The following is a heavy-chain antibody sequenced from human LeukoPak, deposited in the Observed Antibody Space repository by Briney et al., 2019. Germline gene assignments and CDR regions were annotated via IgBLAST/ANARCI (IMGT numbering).Heavy chain of an antibody. D-gene: IGHD6-19*01. J-gene: IGHJ4*02. CDR1: GFTVSSNY. CDR3: ARQTRIAVAGTTDY. CDR2: IYSGGST. Sequence: GGSLRPSCAASGFTVSSNYMSCVRQAPGKGLEWVSVIYSGGSTYYADSVRGRFTISRDNSNNTLFLHMNSLRAEDTAVYYCARQTRIAVAGTTDYWGQGTLVTVSS. V-gene: IGHV3-53*01.